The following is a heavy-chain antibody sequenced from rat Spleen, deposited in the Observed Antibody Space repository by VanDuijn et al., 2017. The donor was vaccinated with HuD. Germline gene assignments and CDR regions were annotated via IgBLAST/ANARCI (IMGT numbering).Heavy chain of an antibody. J-gene: IGHJ4*01. CDR2: ISHDGSST. CDR1: GFTFSNYG. D-gene: IGHD3-1*01. CDR3: ARLRWGPLYVMDA. Sequence: EVQLVESGGGLVQPGRSMKLSCAASGFTFSNYGMAWVRQAPKNGLEWVAYISHDGSSTYYRDSVKGRFTISRDNAKSTLYLQMDSLRSEDTATYYCARLRWGPLYVMDAWGQGASVTVSS. V-gene: IGHV5-29*01.